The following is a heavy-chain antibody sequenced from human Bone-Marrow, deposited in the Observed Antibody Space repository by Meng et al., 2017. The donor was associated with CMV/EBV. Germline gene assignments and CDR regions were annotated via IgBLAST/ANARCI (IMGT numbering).Heavy chain of an antibody. J-gene: IGHJ4*02. CDR1: GFTCSNAW. Sequence: CAASGFTCSNAWLSWVRQAPGKGLEWVGRVKSKTDGGTTDYAAPVKGRFTISRDDSKNTLYLQMNSLKTEDTAVYYCTTEVSSGFDYWGRGTLVTVSS. D-gene: IGHD3-22*01. CDR3: TTEVSSGFDY. CDR2: VKSKTDGGTT. V-gene: IGHV3-15*01.